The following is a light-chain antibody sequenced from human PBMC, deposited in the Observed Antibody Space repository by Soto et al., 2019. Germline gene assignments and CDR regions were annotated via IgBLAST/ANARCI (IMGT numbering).Light chain of an antibody. J-gene: IGKJ5*01. CDR2: GAS. CDR1: QSVSSS. Sequence: EIVMTQSPATLSVSPGERATLSCRASQSVSSSLAWYQQKPGQAPRLLIYGASTRATGFPARFSGSGSGTEFTLTISSLQSADFAVYYCQQYNNWPPTFGQGTRLEIK. CDR3: QQYNNWPPT. V-gene: IGKV3-15*01.